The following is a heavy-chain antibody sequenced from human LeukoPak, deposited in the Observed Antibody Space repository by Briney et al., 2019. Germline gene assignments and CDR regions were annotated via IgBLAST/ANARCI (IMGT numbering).Heavy chain of an antibody. CDR1: GYTFTGYY. J-gene: IGHJ5*02. V-gene: IGHV1-2*06. CDR2: INPNSGGT. Sequence: ASVKVSCKASGYTFTGYYMHWVRQAAGQGREWMGRINPNSGGTNYAQKVQGRVTMTSDTSISTAYMELSRLRSDDTAVYYCARTASPGENWFDPWGQGTLVTVSS. CDR3: ARTASPGENWFDP. D-gene: IGHD3-16*01.